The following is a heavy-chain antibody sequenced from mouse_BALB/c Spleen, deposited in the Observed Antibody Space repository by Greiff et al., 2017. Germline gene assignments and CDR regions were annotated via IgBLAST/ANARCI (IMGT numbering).Heavy chain of an antibody. J-gene: IGHJ3*01. CDR2: IDPANGNT. CDR3: ARCDGNSLFAY. V-gene: IGHV14-3*02. D-gene: IGHD2-1*01. CDR1: GFNIKDTY. Sequence: VQLKESGAELVKPGASVKLSCTASGFNIKDTYMHWVKQRPEQGLEWIGRIDPANGNTKYDPKFQGKATITADTSSNTAYLQLSSLTSEDTAVYYCARCDGNSLFAYWGQGTLVTVSA.